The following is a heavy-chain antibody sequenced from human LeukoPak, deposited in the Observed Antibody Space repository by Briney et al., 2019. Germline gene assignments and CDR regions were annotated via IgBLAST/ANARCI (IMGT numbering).Heavy chain of an antibody. CDR1: GFTFSSYG. J-gene: IGHJ4*02. V-gene: IGHV3-30*18. CDR3: AKDRSLIAVAGIEYYFDY. CDR2: ISYDGSNK. D-gene: IGHD6-19*01. Sequence: GGSLRLSCAATGFTFSSYGMHWVRQAPGKGLEWVAVISYDGSNKYYADSVKGRFTTSRDNSKNTLYLQMNSLRAEDTAVYYCAKDRSLIAVAGIEYYFDYWGQGTLVTVSS.